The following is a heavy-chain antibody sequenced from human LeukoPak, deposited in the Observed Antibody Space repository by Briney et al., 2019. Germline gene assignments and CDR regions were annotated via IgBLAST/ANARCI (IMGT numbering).Heavy chain of an antibody. J-gene: IGHJ4*02. V-gene: IGHV1-69*05. CDR1: GGTFSSYA. Sequence: GASVKVSCKASGGTFSSYAISWVRQAPGQGLEWMGRIIPIFGTANHAQKFQGRVTITTDESTSTAYMELSSLRSEDTAVYYCAGPRNYFDSSGYSLDYWGQGTLVTVSS. D-gene: IGHD3-22*01. CDR2: IIPIFGTA. CDR3: AGPRNYFDSSGYSLDY.